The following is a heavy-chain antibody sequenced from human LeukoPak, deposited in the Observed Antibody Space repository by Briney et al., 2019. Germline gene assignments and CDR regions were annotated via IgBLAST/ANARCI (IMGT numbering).Heavy chain of an antibody. V-gene: IGHV3-7*01. J-gene: IGHJ4*02. CDR2: IKQDESEK. Sequence: VGSLRLSCSASGFTFSNYWMSWVRQAPGKGLEWVANIKQDESEKYYVDSVKGRFTIPRDNAKSSLYLQMNSLTAEDTAVYYCARALDSSSSRYQAFEEWGQGTLVTVSS. D-gene: IGHD2-2*01. CDR3: ARALDSSSSRYQAFEE. CDR1: GFTFSNYW.